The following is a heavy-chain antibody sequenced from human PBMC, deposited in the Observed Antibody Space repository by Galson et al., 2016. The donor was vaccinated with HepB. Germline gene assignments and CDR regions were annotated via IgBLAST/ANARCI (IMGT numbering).Heavy chain of an antibody. J-gene: IGHJ4*02. D-gene: IGHD2-2*01. CDR1: GFTFSRYG. CDR3: VKDEDCTGTSCHDY. CDR2: ITSNGGDR. Sequence: SLRLSCAASGFTFSRYGMHWVRQAPGKGLEYVSAITSNGGDRYYAASVKVRFTISRDNSKNTLYLQMSSLRADDTAVYYCVKDEDCTGTSCHDYWGQGTLVTVSS. V-gene: IGHV3-64D*06.